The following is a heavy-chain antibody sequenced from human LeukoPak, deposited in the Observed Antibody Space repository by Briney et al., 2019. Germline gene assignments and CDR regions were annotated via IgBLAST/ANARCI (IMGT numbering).Heavy chain of an antibody. D-gene: IGHD4-17*01. J-gene: IGHJ4*02. Sequence: GASVKVSCKTSGFTFTGYYMHWVRQAPGQGLEWMGWINLNSGGTNYAQKFQGRVTMTRDTSISTVYMELSRLTSDDTAVYYCARDRVTTNTPYFDYWGQGTLVTVSS. CDR2: INLNSGGT. V-gene: IGHV1-2*02. CDR3: ARDRVTTNTPYFDY. CDR1: GFTFTGYY.